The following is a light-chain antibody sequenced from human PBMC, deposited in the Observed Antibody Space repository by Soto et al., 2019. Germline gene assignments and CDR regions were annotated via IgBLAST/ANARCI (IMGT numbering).Light chain of an antibody. Sequence: QSVLTQPPSASGTPGQRVTISCSGSSSNIGSNYVYWYQQLPGTAPKLLIYRNNQRPSGVPDRFSGSKSGTSASLAISGLRSEGEADYYCAAWDDSLSGSGVFGTGTKVTVL. CDR2: RNN. CDR1: SSNIGSNY. J-gene: IGLJ1*01. V-gene: IGLV1-47*01. CDR3: AAWDDSLSGSGV.